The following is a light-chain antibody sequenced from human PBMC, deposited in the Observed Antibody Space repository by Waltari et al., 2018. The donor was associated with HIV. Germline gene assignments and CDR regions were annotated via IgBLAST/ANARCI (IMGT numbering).Light chain of an antibody. J-gene: IGLJ3*02. CDR3: SAWDNTLNGWV. CDR2: RNN. CDR1: SNNVDDQG. Sequence: QAGLTQPPSLSVGLGQTATLTCTGDSNNVDDQGAAWLQHHQGHPPKVLSHRNNNQASGVSEKFSAFRSGKTAFLTITGLRPEDEADYFCSAWDNTLNGWVCGGGTQLTVL. V-gene: IGLV10-54*04.